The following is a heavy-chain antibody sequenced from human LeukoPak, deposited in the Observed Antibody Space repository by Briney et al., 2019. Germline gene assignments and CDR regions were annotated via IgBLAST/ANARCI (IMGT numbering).Heavy chain of an antibody. CDR1: GFTFSSYG. CDR3: ARFIAPAGYFDY. Sequence: GGSLRLSCAASGFTFSSYGMSWVRQAPGKGLEWVSAISGSGGSTYYADSVKGRFTISRDNAKNSLYLQMNSLRAEDTAVYYCARFIAPAGYFDYWGQGTLVTVSS. J-gene: IGHJ4*02. V-gene: IGHV3-23*01. CDR2: ISGSGGST. D-gene: IGHD6-13*01.